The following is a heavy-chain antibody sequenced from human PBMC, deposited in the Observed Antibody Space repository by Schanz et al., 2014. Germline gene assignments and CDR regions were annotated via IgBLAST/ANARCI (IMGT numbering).Heavy chain of an antibody. CDR1: GFTFTSYA. Sequence: EVPLLESGGGLVQPGWSLRLSCAASGFTFTSYAMSWVRQAPGKGLEWVSAISGSGGSTYYAGSVKGRFAISRDNSKNTLYLQMNSLRAEDTAVYFCAKIERNEDWGQGTLVTVSS. CDR3: AKIERNED. V-gene: IGHV3-23*01. D-gene: IGHD1-1*01. CDR2: ISGSGGST. J-gene: IGHJ4*02.